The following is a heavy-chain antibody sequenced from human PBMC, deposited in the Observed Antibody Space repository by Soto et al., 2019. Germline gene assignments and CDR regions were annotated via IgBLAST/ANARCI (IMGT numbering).Heavy chain of an antibody. Sequence: ASVKVSCKASGYTFTGYYMHWVRQAPGQGLEWMGWINPNSGGTNYAQKFQGRVTMTRDTSISTAYMELSRLRSDDTAVYYCARSYYDSSGYTYNCFDPCGQGTLVTVSS. CDR2: INPNSGGT. V-gene: IGHV1-2*02. D-gene: IGHD3-22*01. CDR1: GYTFTGYY. CDR3: ARSYYDSSGYTYNCFDP. J-gene: IGHJ5*02.